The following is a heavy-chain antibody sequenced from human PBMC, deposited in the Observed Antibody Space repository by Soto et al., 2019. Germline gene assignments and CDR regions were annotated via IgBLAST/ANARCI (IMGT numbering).Heavy chain of an antibody. CDR1: GFTFSNYA. D-gene: IGHD1-26*01. J-gene: IGHJ4*02. CDR3: AREGIVGATRGYYFDY. CDR2: TSFDGGDK. V-gene: IGHV3-30-3*01. Sequence: GGSLRLSCAASGFTFSNYAMHWVRQAPGKGLEWVAFTSFDGGDKNTADSVRGRFTISRDNSKNTLYLLMNSLRAEDTAVYYCAREGIVGATRGYYFDYWGQGTLVTVSS.